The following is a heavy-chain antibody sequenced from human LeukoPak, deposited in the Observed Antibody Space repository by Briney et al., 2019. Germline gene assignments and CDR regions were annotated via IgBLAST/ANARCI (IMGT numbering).Heavy chain of an antibody. Sequence: SGGSLRLSCAASGFTFSNYAMHWVRQAPGKGLEWVAVISYDGSNKYYADSVKGRFTISRDSSKNTLYLQLNSLRAEDTAVYYCARDPLLGIAVAGSVDYWGQGTLVTVSS. CDR3: ARDPLLGIAVAGSVDY. CDR1: GFTFSNYA. CDR2: ISYDGSNK. V-gene: IGHV3-30*04. J-gene: IGHJ4*02. D-gene: IGHD6-19*01.